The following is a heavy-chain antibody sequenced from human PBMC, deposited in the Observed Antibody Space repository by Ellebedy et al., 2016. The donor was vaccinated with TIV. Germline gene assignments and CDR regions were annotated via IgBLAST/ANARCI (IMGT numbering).Heavy chain of an antibody. D-gene: IGHD3-22*01. CDR2: IWYDGSNK. J-gene: IGHJ6*02. CDR3: ARDHPCDDSSGYYCHYYYGMDV. CDR1: GFTFSSYG. Sequence: GGSLRLSCAASGFTFSSYGMHWVRQAPGKGLEWVAVIWYDGSNKYYADSVKGRFTISRDNSKNTLYLQMNSLRAEDTAVYYCARDHPCDDSSGYYCHYYYGMDVWGQGTTVTVSS. V-gene: IGHV3-33*01.